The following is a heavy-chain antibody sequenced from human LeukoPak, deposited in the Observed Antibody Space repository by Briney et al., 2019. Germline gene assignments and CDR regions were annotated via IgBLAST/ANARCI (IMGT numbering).Heavy chain of an antibody. CDR2: ISSSSSYI. CDR1: GFTFSSYS. CDR3: ARGIVGATSVY. D-gene: IGHD1-26*01. V-gene: IGHV3-21*01. J-gene: IGHJ4*02. Sequence: GGSLRLSCAASGFTFSSYSMNWVRQAPGKGLEWVSFISSSSSYIYYADSVKGRFTISRDNAKNSLYLQMNSLRAEDTAVYYCARGIVGATSVYWGQGTLVTDPS.